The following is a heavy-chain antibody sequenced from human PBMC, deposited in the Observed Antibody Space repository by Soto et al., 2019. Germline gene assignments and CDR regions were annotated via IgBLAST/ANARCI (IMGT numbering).Heavy chain of an antibody. J-gene: IGHJ1*01. CDR2: ISAYNGNT. CDR1: GYTFTSYG. Sequence: ASVKVSCKASGYTFTSYGISWVRQAPGQGLEWMGWISAYNGNTNYAQKLQGRVTMTTDTSTSTAYMELRSLRSDDTAVYYCARDRHLPSPSSYGYFQHWGQGTLVT. V-gene: IGHV1-18*04. CDR3: ARDRHLPSPSSYGYFQH. D-gene: IGHD2-2*01.